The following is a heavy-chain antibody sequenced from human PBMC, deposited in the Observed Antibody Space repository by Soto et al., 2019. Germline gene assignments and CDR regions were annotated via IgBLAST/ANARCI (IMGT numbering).Heavy chain of an antibody. CDR1: GFTFSSYS. V-gene: IGHV3-21*01. Sequence: GGSLRLSCAASGFTFSSYSMNWVRQAPGKGLEWVSSISSSSSYIYYADSVKGRFTISRDNAKNSLYLQMNSLRAEDTAVYYCARAPKHIERAPRITIFGVVMGPDYFDYWGQGTLVTVSS. CDR2: ISSSSSYI. J-gene: IGHJ4*02. D-gene: IGHD3-3*01. CDR3: ARAPKHIERAPRITIFGVVMGPDYFDY.